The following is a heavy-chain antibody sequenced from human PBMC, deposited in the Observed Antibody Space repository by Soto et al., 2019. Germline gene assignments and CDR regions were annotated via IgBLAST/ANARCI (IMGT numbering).Heavy chain of an antibody. Sequence: PGESLKISCQSSGYTFSNFWIGWVRQLPGRGLERMGIIYPGDHETRYSPSFHGKVTISADRSINTAYLQWNSLEASDTAFYFCARSPRSSPYFDSWGQGALVTVSS. V-gene: IGHV5-51*01. D-gene: IGHD6-13*01. CDR1: GYTFSNFW. J-gene: IGHJ4*02. CDR2: IYPGDHET. CDR3: ARSPRSSPYFDS.